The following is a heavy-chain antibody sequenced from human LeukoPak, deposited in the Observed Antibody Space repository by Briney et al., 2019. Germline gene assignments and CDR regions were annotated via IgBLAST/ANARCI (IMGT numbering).Heavy chain of an antibody. Sequence: PSETLSLTCTVSGGSISSYYWSWIRQPAGKGLEWIGRIYTSGSTTYNPSLMSRVAMSVDTSKNQLSLTLRSVTAADTAVYYCAGLYVWGKGTTVTVSS. J-gene: IGHJ6*04. D-gene: IGHD3-16*01. V-gene: IGHV4-4*07. CDR3: AGLYV. CDR1: GGSISSYY. CDR2: IYTSGST.